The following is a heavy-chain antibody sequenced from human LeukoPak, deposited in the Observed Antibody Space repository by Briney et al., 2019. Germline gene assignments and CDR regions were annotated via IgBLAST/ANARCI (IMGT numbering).Heavy chain of an antibody. CDR2: ITGDSSIT. V-gene: IGHV3-48*03. J-gene: IGHJ4*02. Sequence: PGGSLRLSCVASGFTFSSYEMNWVRQAPGKGLEWVSYITGDSSITYYADFVKGRFTISRDNAKNSLYLQMNSLRDEDTAVYYCASRDYFDYWGQGTLVTVSS. CDR3: ASRDYFDY. CDR1: GFTFSSYE.